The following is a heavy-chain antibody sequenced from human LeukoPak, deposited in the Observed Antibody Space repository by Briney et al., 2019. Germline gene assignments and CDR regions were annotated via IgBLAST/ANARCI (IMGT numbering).Heavy chain of an antibody. CDR1: GDSVSSNSAA. CDR2: TYYRAEWYK. V-gene: IGHV6-1*01. J-gene: IGHJ5*02. D-gene: IGHD6-13*01. CDR3: ARDPGSSNWDWFDP. Sequence: SQTLSLTCAISGDSVSSNSAAWNWIRQSPSRGLEWLGRTYYRAEWYKDYAVSVRSRITINPDTSKNRFSLQLNSVTPEDTAVYYCARDPGSSNWDWFDPWGQGTLVTVSS.